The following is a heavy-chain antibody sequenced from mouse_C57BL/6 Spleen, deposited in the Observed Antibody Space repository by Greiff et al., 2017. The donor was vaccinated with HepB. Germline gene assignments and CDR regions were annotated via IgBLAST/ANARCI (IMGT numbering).Heavy chain of an antibody. Sequence: QVQLQQPGAELVRPGSSVKLSCKASGYTFTSYWMHWVKQRPIQGLEWIGNIDPSDSETHYNQKFKDKATLTVDKSSSTAYMQLSSLTSEDSAVYYCARGDYEDYAMDYWGQGTSVTVSS. D-gene: IGHD2-4*01. CDR2: IDPSDSET. J-gene: IGHJ4*01. V-gene: IGHV1-52*01. CDR3: ARGDYEDYAMDY. CDR1: GYTFTSYW.